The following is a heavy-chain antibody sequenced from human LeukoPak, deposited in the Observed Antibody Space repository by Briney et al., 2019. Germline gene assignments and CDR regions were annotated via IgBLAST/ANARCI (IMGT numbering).Heavy chain of an antibody. V-gene: IGHV3-74*01. D-gene: IGHD3-10*01. Sequence: GGSLRLSCAASGFTFSSHWMHSGRQVPGRGPLCVSRINLDGRNTIYADSVKGRFTISRDNAKNTLHLQMSSLRAEDTALYYCARDRTDDVGRNYRPMFDLWGQGTMVTVSS. CDR2: INLDGRNT. CDR3: ARDRTDDVGRNYRPMFDL. CDR1: GFTFSSHW. J-gene: IGHJ3*01.